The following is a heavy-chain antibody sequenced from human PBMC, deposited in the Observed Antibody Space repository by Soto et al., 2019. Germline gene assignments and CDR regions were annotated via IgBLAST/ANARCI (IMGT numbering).Heavy chain of an antibody. J-gene: IGHJ4*02. CDR1: GCSISSGDYY. CDR3: ARREDYDFWGGFAY. CDR2: IYYSGST. V-gene: IGHV4-30-4*01. Sequence: PSETLSLTCTVSGCSISSGDYYWSWILQPPGKGLEWIGYIYYSGSTYYNPSLKSRVTISVDTSKNQFSLKLSSVTAADTAVYYGARREDYDFWGGFAYWGQGTLFTASS. D-gene: IGHD3-3*01.